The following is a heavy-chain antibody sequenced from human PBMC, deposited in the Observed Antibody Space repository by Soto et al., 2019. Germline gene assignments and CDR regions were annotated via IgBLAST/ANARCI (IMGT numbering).Heavy chain of an antibody. CDR2: IYHSGST. V-gene: IGHV4-30-2*01. Sequence: QLQLQESGSGLVKPSQTLSLTCAVSGGSISSGGYSWSWIRQPPGKGLEWIGYIYHSGSTYYNPSLKSRLTISVDRSTNQFSLKLSSVTAADTAVYYCASMSATVFPAFGIWGQGTMVTVSS. D-gene: IGHD4-17*01. CDR1: GGSISSGGYS. J-gene: IGHJ3*02. CDR3: ASMSATVFPAFGI.